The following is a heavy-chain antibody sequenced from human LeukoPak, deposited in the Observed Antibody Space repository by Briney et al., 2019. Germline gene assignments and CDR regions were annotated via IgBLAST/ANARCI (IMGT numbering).Heavy chain of an antibody. J-gene: IGHJ3*02. V-gene: IGHV1-46*03. D-gene: IGHD1-26*01. CDR3: ARGRLWEVLDALDM. CDR1: GYTFTGYY. CDR2: INPSGGST. Sequence: ASVKVSCKASGYTFTGYYMHWVRQAPGQGLEWMGIINPSGGSTTYAQKFHGRVTMTRDTSTSTVYMELSNLRSEDTAVYYCARGRLWEVLDALDMWGQGTMVTVSS.